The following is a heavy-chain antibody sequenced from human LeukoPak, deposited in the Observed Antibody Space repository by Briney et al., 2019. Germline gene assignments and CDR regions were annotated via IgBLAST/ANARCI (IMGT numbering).Heavy chain of an antibody. Sequence: GGSLRLSCAASGFTFSTYWMHWVRQAPGKGLVWVSRISGDGSTTNYADSVKGRFSISRDNAKNTLYLQMNSLRAEDTAVYYCARWDTAMVNFDYWGQGTLVTVSS. CDR2: ISGDGSTT. J-gene: IGHJ4*02. CDR1: GFTFSTYW. D-gene: IGHD5-18*01. V-gene: IGHV3-74*01. CDR3: ARWDTAMVNFDY.